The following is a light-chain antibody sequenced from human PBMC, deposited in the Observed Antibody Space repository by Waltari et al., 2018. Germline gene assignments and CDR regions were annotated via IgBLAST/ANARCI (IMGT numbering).Light chain of an antibody. Sequence: QSVLTQPPSVSGAPGQRVPISCTGSRPNLGPTYAVHWYQQLPGTAPKLLIYGNTNRPSGVPDRFSGSKSGTSASLAITGLQAEDEADYYCQSYDSSLSGDVVFGGGTKLTVL. CDR3: QSYDSSLSGDVV. CDR2: GNT. CDR1: RPNLGPTYA. V-gene: IGLV1-40*01. J-gene: IGLJ2*01.